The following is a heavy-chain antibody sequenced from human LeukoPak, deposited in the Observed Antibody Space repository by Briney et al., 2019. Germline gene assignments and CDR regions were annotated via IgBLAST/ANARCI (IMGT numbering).Heavy chain of an antibody. CDR2: ISSSSSYI. V-gene: IGHV3-21*01. CDR1: GFTFSSYS. D-gene: IGHD6-13*01. Sequence: KTGGSLRLSCTASGFTFSSYSMNWVRQAPGKGLEWVSSISSSSSYIYYADSVKGRFTTSRDNAKNSLYLQMNSLRAEDTAVYYCARVGYSIAAAGYAAYWGQGTLVTVSS. CDR3: ARVGYSIAAAGYAAY. J-gene: IGHJ4*02.